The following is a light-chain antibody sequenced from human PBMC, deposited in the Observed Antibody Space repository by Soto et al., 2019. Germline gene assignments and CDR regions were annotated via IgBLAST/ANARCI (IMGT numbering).Light chain of an antibody. V-gene: IGKV1-6*01. J-gene: IGKJ2*01. Sequence: AIPMTQSPSSLSASVGDRVTLTCRASQGIENDVAWYQQKAGKAPKLLIYAASSLQSGVPSRFSGSGSGTDFTLTISSLQPEDFATYYCLQDYSYPYTFGQGTKLEIK. CDR3: LQDYSYPYT. CDR2: AAS. CDR1: QGIEND.